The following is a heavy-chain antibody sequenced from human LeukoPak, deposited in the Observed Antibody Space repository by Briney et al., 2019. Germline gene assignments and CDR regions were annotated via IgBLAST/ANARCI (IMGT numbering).Heavy chain of an antibody. CDR3: ARRVTYYYDNSGYSTYYFDY. J-gene: IGHJ4*02. Sequence: SQTLSLTCTVSGGSISSSSYYWGWIRQPPGKGLEWIGSIYYSGSTYYNPSLKSRVTISVDTSKNQFSLKLSSVTAADTAVYYCARRVTYYYDNSGYSTYYFDYWGQGTLVTVSS. CDR1: GGSISSSSYY. V-gene: IGHV4-39*01. D-gene: IGHD3-22*01. CDR2: IYYSGST.